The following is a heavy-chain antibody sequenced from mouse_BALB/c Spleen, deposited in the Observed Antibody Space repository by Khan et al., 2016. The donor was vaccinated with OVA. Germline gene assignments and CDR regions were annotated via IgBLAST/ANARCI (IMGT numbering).Heavy chain of an antibody. Sequence: EVQRVESGGGLVQPGGSRKLSCAASGFTFNSYGMHCVRQAPEKGLEWVAYISGDSNTVYYTDTVKGRFTISRDNPKNTLFLQMTSLMSEDTAMYYCATSYFYGYYFDYWGPGTTLTVS. V-gene: IGHV5-17*02. CDR1: GFTFNSYG. D-gene: IGHD1-1*01. J-gene: IGHJ2*01. CDR3: ATSYFYGYYFDY. CDR2: ISGDSNTV.